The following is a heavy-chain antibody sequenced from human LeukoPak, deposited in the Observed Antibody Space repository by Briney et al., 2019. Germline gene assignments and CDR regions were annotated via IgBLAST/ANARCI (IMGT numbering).Heavy chain of an antibody. Sequence: PSETLSLTCTVSGGSISSSSYYWGWIRQPPGKGLEWIGSIYYSGSTYYNPSLKSRVTISVDTSKNQFSLKLSSVTAADTAVYYCARQPRIAAAGRGRNYYFDYWGQGTLVTVSS. CDR3: ARQPRIAAAGRGRNYYFDY. CDR1: GGSISSSSYY. J-gene: IGHJ4*02. D-gene: IGHD6-13*01. V-gene: IGHV4-39*01. CDR2: IYYSGST.